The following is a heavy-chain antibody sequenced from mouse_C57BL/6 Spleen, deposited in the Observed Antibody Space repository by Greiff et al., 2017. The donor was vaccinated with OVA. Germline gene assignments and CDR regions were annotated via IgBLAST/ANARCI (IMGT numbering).Heavy chain of an antibody. D-gene: IGHD2-4*01. Sequence: EVKLVESGGGLVQPGGSLSLSCAASGFTFTDYYMSWVRQPPGKALEWLGFIRNKATGFTTAYSASVQVRFTISRDNSHRILYLQSNTLSAKDRATCFCARGLRSFDYWGQGTTLTVSS. CDR1: GFTFTDYY. CDR3: ARGLRSFDY. V-gene: IGHV7-3*01. J-gene: IGHJ2*01. CDR2: IRNKATGFTT.